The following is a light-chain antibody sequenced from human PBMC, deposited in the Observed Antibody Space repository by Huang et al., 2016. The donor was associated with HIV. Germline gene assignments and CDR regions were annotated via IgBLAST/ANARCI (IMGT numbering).Light chain of an antibody. J-gene: IGKJ2*01. Sequence: DVVMTQSPLSLSVTPGELASISCRSSQSLLHSNGYNYLDWYLQKPGQSPQLLIYLGFKRASGVPDRFSGSGSGTDFTLKISRVEAEDVGVYYCMQALQTPRTFGQGTKLDIK. CDR3: MQALQTPRT. V-gene: IGKV2-28*01. CDR1: QSLLHSNGYNY. CDR2: LGF.